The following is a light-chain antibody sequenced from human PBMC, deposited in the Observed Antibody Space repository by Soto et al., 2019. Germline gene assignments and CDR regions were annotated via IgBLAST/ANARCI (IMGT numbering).Light chain of an antibody. CDR1: KNDIGVYDF. Sequence: QSVLTQPPSASVSPGQSVTISCTGTKNDIGVYDFVSWFQQHPGKAPKLMIYEVSNRPSGVSNRFSGSKSGNTASLTISGLQAEDEANYYCSSYSSSSTLVFGTGTKVTVL. CDR3: SSYSSSSTLV. J-gene: IGLJ1*01. CDR2: EVS. V-gene: IGLV2-14*01.